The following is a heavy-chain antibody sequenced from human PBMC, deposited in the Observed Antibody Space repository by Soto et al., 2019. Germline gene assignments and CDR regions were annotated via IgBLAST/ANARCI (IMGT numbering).Heavy chain of an antibody. CDR3: AHRVLRTVFGLVTTTAIYFDS. CDR2: IYWDDDK. D-gene: IGHD3-3*01. V-gene: IGHV2-5*02. CDR1: GFSLTTSGVG. Sequence: QITLNESGPTVVRPTETLTLTCRFSGFSLTTSGVGVGWIRQSPGKAPEWLALIYWDDDKRYSASLKSRLTITKDTSKNQVVLTVSDLDPTDTATYYCAHRVLRTVFGLVTTTAIYFDSWGQGTPVAVSS. J-gene: IGHJ4*02.